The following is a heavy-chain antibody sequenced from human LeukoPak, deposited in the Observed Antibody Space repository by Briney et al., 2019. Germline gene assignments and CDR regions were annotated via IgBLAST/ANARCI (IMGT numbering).Heavy chain of an antibody. CDR3: IRGGANSPFDY. CDR1: GFTFGDYT. V-gene: IGHV3-49*03. CDR2: IRSKTYGGTT. D-gene: IGHD3-16*01. Sequence: GGSLRLSCTASGFTFGDYTVTWFRQAPGKGLEWVGFIRSKTYGGTTEDAASVKGRFTISRDDSRSIAYLQMNSLKTEDTAVYFCIRGGANSPFDYWGQGTLVTVSS. J-gene: IGHJ4*02.